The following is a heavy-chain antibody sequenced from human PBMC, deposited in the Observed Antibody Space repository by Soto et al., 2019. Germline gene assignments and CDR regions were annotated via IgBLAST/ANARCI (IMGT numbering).Heavy chain of an antibody. CDR2: IYYSGST. J-gene: IGHJ4*02. CDR1: GGSISSGGYY. Sequence: SETLSLTCTVSGGSISSGGYYWSWVRQHPGKGLEWIGYIYYSGSTYYNPSLKSRVTISVDTSKNQFSLKLSSVTAADTAVYYCARSATDYGDHFDYWGQGTLVTVSS. CDR3: ARSATDYGDHFDY. D-gene: IGHD4-17*01. V-gene: IGHV4-31*03.